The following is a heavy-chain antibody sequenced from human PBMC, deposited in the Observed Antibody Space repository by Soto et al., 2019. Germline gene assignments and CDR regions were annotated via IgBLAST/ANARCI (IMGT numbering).Heavy chain of an antibody. CDR1: GGTFRNYA. V-gene: IGHV1-69*01. CDR3: AILLPKQQLVRGAFDH. D-gene: IGHD6-13*01. CDR2: SIPAFGTA. J-gene: IGHJ4*02. Sequence: QVQLVQSGAEVKKPGSSVKLSCKTSGGTFRNYAINWVRQAPGQGLEWMGGSIPAFGTANYAQTFQGRFTITADDSTSTAYMELSSLRSEDTAVYYCAILLPKQQLVRGAFDHWGQGTLVTVAS.